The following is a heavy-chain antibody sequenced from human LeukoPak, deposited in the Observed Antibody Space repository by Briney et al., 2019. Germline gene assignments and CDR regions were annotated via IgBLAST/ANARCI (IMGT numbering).Heavy chain of an antibody. CDR2: INPNSGGT. D-gene: IGHD5-12*01. J-gene: IGHJ4*02. Sequence: ASVKVSCKASGYTFTSYGISWVRQAPGQGLEWMGWINPNSGGTNYAQKFQGRVTMTRDTSISTAYMELSRLRSDDTAVYYCARDNGLRLQNYWGQGTLVTVSS. CDR3: ARDNGLRLQNY. V-gene: IGHV1-2*02. CDR1: GYTFTSYG.